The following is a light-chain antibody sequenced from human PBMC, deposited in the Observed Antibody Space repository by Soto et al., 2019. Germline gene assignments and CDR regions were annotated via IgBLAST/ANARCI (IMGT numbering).Light chain of an antibody. Sequence: QPVLTQPPSVSGAPGQRVTISCTGSSSNIGAGYDVHWYQQLPGTAPKLLIYGNSNRPSGVPDRFSGSMSGTSASLAITGLQAEDEADYYCQSYDSSLSGSSVFGTGTKLTVL. CDR1: SSNIGAGYD. CDR2: GNS. V-gene: IGLV1-40*01. J-gene: IGLJ1*01. CDR3: QSYDSSLSGSSV.